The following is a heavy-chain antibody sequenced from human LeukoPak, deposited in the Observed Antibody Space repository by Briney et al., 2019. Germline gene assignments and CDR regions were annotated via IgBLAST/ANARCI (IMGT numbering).Heavy chain of an antibody. V-gene: IGHV3-30*02. D-gene: IGHD5-24*01. Sequence: GGSLRLSYAASGFTFSSYGMHWVRPAPGKGLEWGAFIRYDGSNKYYADSVKGRFTISRDNSKYTLYLQMNSLSAEDTAVYYCAKDDGPGVLYFDYWGQGTLVTVSS. CDR3: AKDDGPGVLYFDY. J-gene: IGHJ4*02. CDR2: IRYDGSNK. CDR1: GFTFSSYG.